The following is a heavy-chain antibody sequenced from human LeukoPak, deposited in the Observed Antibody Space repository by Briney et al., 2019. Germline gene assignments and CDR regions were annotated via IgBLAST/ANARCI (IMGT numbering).Heavy chain of an antibody. CDR1: GYTFTSYG. CDR2: INPNSGGT. J-gene: IGHJ5*02. CDR3: ARGIPEPDYYGSGSYSSWFDP. D-gene: IGHD3-10*01. Sequence: GASVKVSCKASGYTFTSYGISWVRQAPGQGLEWMGWINPNSGGTNYAQKFQGWVTMTRDTSISTAYMELSRLRSDDTAVYYCARGIPEPDYYGSGSYSSWFDPWGQGTLVTVSS. V-gene: IGHV1-2*04.